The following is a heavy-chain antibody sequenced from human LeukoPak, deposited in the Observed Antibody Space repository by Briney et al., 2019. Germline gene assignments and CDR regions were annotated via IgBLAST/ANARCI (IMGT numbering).Heavy chain of an antibody. Sequence: PGGSLRLSCAASGFTFSSYGMHWVRQAPGKGLEWVAFIRYDGSNKYYADSVKGRFTISRDNSKNTLYLQMNSLRAEDTAVYYCAKDWDIVVVPAAIGAHDAFDIWGQGTMVTVSS. D-gene: IGHD2-2*02. V-gene: IGHV3-30*02. CDR2: IRYDGSNK. CDR1: GFTFSSYG. CDR3: AKDWDIVVVPAAIGAHDAFDI. J-gene: IGHJ3*02.